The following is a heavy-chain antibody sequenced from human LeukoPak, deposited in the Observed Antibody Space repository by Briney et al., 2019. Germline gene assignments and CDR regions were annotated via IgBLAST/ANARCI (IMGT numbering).Heavy chain of an antibody. D-gene: IGHD1-26*01. Sequence: GGSLRLSCAASGFNLSDYYMTWIRQAPGKGLEWVSSISSSSSYIYYADSVKGRFTISRDNAKNSLYLQMNSLRAEDTAVYYCARVKSGSRYDYWGQGTLVTVSS. CDR1: GFNLSDYY. CDR3: ARVKSGSRYDY. V-gene: IGHV3-11*06. J-gene: IGHJ4*02. CDR2: ISSSSSYI.